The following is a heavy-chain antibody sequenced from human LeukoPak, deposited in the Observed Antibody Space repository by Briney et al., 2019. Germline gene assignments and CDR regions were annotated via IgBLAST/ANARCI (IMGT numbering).Heavy chain of an antibody. CDR2: ISGSGGST. J-gene: IGHJ1*01. CDR1: GFTFSSYA. CDR3: AKTYYYDSSGYYYVRYFQH. Sequence: PGGSLRLSCAASGFTFSSYAMSWVRQAPGKGLEWVSAISGSGGSTCYADSVKGRFTISRDNSKNTLYLQMNSLRAEDTAVYYCAKTYYYDSSGYYYVRYFQHWGQGTLVTVSS. V-gene: IGHV3-23*01. D-gene: IGHD3-22*01.